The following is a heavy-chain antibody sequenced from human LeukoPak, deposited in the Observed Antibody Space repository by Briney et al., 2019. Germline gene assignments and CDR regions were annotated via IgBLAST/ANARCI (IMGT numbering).Heavy chain of an antibody. CDR3: VSFYETY. CDR2: ISDNGGST. Sequence: GGSLRLSCAASGFTFSSYVMSWVRQAPGKGLEWVSSISDNGGSTYYADSMKGRFTISKDNAKNTVYLQMNSLRAEDTAVYYCVSFYETYWGRGTLVTVSS. CDR1: GFTFSSYV. D-gene: IGHD2/OR15-2a*01. J-gene: IGHJ4*02. V-gene: IGHV3-23*01.